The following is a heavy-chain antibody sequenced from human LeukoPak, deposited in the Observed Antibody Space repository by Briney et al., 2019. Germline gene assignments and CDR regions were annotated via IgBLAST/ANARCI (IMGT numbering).Heavy chain of an antibody. CDR3: ARMTPMAIAFYFDY. D-gene: IGHD5-18*01. CDR2: IFYSGST. V-gene: IGHV4-39*07. Sequence: SETLSLTCTVSGGSISTSNYYWGWIRQPPGKGLEWIGNIFYSGSTYYSPSLKSRVTISLDTSRNQFSLKLNSVTAVDTAVYYCARMTPMAIAFYFDYWGQGTLVTVSS. CDR1: GGSISTSNYY. J-gene: IGHJ4*02.